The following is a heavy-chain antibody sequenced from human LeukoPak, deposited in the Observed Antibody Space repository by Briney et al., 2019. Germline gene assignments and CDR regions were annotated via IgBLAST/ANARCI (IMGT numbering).Heavy chain of an antibody. V-gene: IGHV4-61*02. J-gene: IGHJ3*02. CDR1: GDSISSGNYY. Sequence: PSETLSLTCTVSGDSISSGNYYWTWIRQPAGKGLELIGRIYTSGNTNYNPSLKSQVTISMDTSKNQFSLNLNSVTAADTAVYYCARDRAGDSFDIWGQGTMVTVSS. D-gene: IGHD7-27*01. CDR2: IYTSGNT. CDR3: ARDRAGDSFDI.